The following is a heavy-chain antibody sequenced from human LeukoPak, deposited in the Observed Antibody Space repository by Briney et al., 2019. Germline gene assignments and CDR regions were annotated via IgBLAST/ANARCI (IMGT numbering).Heavy chain of an antibody. CDR3: ARDRVPPASGVFTYYMDV. CDR1: GVTFSSNA. V-gene: IGHV3-30*01. D-gene: IGHD3-10*01. CDR2: ISYDGSKK. J-gene: IGHJ6*03. Sequence: GRSLRLSCAASGVTFSSNAIHWVRQAPGKGLEWVAVISYDGSKKFYADSVKGRFTISRDNSKNTLYLQMNSLRAEDTAVYSCARDRVPPASGVFTYYMDVWGKGTTVTVSS.